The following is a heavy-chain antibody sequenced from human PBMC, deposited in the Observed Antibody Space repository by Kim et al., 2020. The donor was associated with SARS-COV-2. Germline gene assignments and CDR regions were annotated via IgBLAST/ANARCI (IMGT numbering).Heavy chain of an antibody. CDR2: IDYSGST. J-gene: IGHJ4*02. CDR3: TTRFSKYRHFHY. Sequence: SETLSLTCTVSGGSVNTVTYYWGWIRQPPGKGLEWIGSIDYSGSTYYNPSLKSLVTTSDDTTKNQFSLKLSPRTAAATAFYYCTTRFSKYRHFHYCGQG. V-gene: IGHV4-39*01. CDR1: GGSVNTVTYY. D-gene: IGHD3-3*01.